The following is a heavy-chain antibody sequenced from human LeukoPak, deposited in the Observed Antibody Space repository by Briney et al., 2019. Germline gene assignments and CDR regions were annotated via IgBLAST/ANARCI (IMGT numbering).Heavy chain of an antibody. J-gene: IGHJ4*02. CDR3: AKDGGSSGWSFDY. V-gene: IGHV3-33*06. CDR1: GFTFSSYG. D-gene: IGHD6-19*01. CDR2: IWYDGNNK. Sequence: PGRSLRLSCAASGFTFSSYGMHWVRQAPGKGLEWVAVIWYDGNNKYYADSVKGRFTISRDNSKNTLYLQMNSLRAEDTAVYYCAKDGGSSGWSFDYWGQGTLVTVSS.